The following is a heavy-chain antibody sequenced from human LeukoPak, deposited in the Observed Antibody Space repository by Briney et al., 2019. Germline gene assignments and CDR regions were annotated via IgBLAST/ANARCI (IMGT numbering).Heavy chain of an antibody. CDR3: VRDPGVAAALYYFDY. Sequence: PGGSLRLSCAASGFTFTDFPMSWLRQAPGKGVEWVSALTRSGGDTYHADTVKGRFTISRDNSKNTLYLQMNSLRAEDTAVYYCVRDPGVAAALYYFDYWGQGTLVTVSS. J-gene: IGHJ4*02. D-gene: IGHD6-13*01. CDR1: GFTFTDFP. CDR2: LTRSGGDT. V-gene: IGHV3-23*01.